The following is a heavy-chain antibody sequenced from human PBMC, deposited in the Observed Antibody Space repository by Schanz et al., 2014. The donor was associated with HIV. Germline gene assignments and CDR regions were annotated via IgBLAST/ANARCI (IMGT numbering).Heavy chain of an antibody. Sequence: QVQLVQSGAEVEKPGASVKVSCKASGYTFSTYGISWVRQAPGQGLEWMGWISAYNGNTNYAQKLQGRVTMTTDTSTSTAYMDLRSLRSDDTAVYYCARGAAEMATMTPWRYWGQGTLVTVSS. CDR2: ISAYNGNT. J-gene: IGHJ4*02. D-gene: IGHD5-12*01. CDR3: ARGAAEMATMTPWRY. CDR1: GYTFSTYG. V-gene: IGHV1-18*01.